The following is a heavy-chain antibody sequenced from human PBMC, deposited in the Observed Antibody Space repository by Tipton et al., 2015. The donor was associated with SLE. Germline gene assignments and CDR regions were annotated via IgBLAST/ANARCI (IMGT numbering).Heavy chain of an antibody. D-gene: IGHD4-23*01. J-gene: IGHJ4*02. CDR2: IYYSGST. Sequence: TLSLTCAVSGYSISSSYYWGWIRQPPGKGLEWIGSIYYSGSTYYNPSLKSRVTISVDTSKNQFSLKLSSVTAADTAVYYCARVEFLDDYGGNWDYWGQGTLVTVSS. V-gene: IGHV4-38-2*01. CDR3: ARVEFLDDYGGNWDY. CDR1: GYSISSSYY.